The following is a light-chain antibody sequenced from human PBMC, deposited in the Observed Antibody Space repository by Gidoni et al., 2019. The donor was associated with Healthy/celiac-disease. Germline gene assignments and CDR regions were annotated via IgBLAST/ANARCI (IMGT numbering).Light chain of an antibody. CDR2: RNN. CDR3: AAWEDSLSGPWV. J-gene: IGLJ3*02. CDR1: SSNIGSTY. V-gene: IGLV1-47*01. Sequence: QSLLTQPPSASGTPGQTVTISCSGRSSNIGSTYVSWYQQLPGTAPKLLIYRNNQRPSGVPDRFSGSKSGTSASLAISGLRSEDEADYYCAAWEDSLSGPWVFGGGTKLTVL.